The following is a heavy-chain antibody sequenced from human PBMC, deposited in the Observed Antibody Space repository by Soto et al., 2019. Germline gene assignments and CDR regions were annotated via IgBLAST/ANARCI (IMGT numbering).Heavy chain of an antibody. CDR1: GGSISSYY. V-gene: IGHV4-59*06. Sequence: SETLSLTCTVSGGSISSYYWSWIRQHPGKGLEWIGYIYYSGSTYYNPSLKGRVTISVDTSKNQFSLKLSSVTAADTAVYYCARALGYCSSTSCPEANWGQGTLVTVSS. CDR2: IYYSGST. CDR3: ARALGYCSSTSCPEAN. J-gene: IGHJ4*02. D-gene: IGHD2-2*01.